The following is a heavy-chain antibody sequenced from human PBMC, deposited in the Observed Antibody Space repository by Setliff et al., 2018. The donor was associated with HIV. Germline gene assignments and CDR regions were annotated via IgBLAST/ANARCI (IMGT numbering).Heavy chain of an antibody. Sequence: SETLSLTCAVSGVSISSRNWWSWARQPPGKGLEWIGEINYSGNTNYNPSLKTRVTIPVDKSKNRFFLNLKSVTAADTAVYFCAREYSGSGINFNPLTWGQGTLVTVSS. CDR2: INYSGNT. V-gene: IGHV4-4*02. CDR1: GVSISSRNW. J-gene: IGHJ5*02. CDR3: AREYSGSGINFNPLT. D-gene: IGHD3-10*01.